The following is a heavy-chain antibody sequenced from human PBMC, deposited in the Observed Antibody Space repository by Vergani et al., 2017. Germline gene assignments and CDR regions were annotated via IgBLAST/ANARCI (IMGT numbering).Heavy chain of an antibody. J-gene: IGHJ6*02. CDR1: GFTFSSYG. Sequence: QVQLVESGGGVVQPGRSLRLSCAASGFTFSSYGMHWVRPAPGKGLEWVAVISYDGSNKYYADSVKGRFTISRDNSKNTLYLQMNSLRAEDTAVYYCAKSYDFWSGAHYYYYGMDVWGQGTTVTVSS. CDR2: ISYDGSNK. CDR3: AKSYDFWSGAHYYYYGMDV. D-gene: IGHD3-3*01. V-gene: IGHV3-30*18.